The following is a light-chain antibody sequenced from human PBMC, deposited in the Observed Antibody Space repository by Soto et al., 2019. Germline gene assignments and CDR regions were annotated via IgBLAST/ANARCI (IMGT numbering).Light chain of an antibody. CDR1: QNINNY. CDR2: DAS. V-gene: IGKV1-33*01. J-gene: IGKJ5*01. Sequence: DIQMTQSPSSLSASVGDRVTITCQASQNINNYLNWYQQKPGRAPKLLIYDASNLEAGVPSRFRGSGSGTDFTFTISRMQPEDIATYYCQQYENLPTFGQGTRLEIK. CDR3: QQYENLPT.